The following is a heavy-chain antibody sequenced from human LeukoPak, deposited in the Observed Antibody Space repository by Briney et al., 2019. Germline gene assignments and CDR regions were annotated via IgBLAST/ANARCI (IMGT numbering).Heavy chain of an antibody. CDR1: EYTFTSYA. D-gene: IGHD3-10*01. Sequence: GASVKVSCKASEYTFTSYAMNWVRQAPGQGLEWMGWINTNTGNPTYAQGFTGRFVFSLDTSVSTAYLQISSLKAEDTAMYYCARDRSVWFGREVDYWGQGTLVTVSS. CDR3: ARDRSVWFGREVDY. CDR2: INTNTGNP. J-gene: IGHJ4*02. V-gene: IGHV7-4-1*02.